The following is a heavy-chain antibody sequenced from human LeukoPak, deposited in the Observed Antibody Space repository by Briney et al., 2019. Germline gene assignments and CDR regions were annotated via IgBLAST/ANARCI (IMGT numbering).Heavy chain of an antibody. V-gene: IGHV4-39*01. D-gene: IGHD2-2*01. J-gene: IGHJ4*02. CDR3: ARRDCSSSSCHRYYFDY. CDR2: IYHSGNT. CDR1: GGSISSSNYY. Sequence: PSETLSLTCTVSGGSISSSNYYWGWIRQPPGKGLEWIGSIYHSGNTYYNPSLKSRVTISVDTSKNQLSLKLSSVIAADTAVYYCARRDCSSSSCHRYYFDYWGQGTLVTVSS.